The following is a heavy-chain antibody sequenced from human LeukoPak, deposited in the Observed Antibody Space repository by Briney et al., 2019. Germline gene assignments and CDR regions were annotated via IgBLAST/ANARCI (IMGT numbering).Heavy chain of an antibody. CDR1: GYSVTDYY. D-gene: IGHD2-21*02. J-gene: IGHJ4*02. V-gene: IGHV1-2*06. CDR3: AKAGSSVTAVDY. Sequence: ASVKVSCKASGYSVTDYYMHGVRQAPGQGLEWMGRINPNNGGTDFAQKFQGRVTMTRDTSIRTAYMELSRLTSDDTAVYYCAKAGSSVTAVDYWGQGTLVTVSS. CDR2: INPNNGGT.